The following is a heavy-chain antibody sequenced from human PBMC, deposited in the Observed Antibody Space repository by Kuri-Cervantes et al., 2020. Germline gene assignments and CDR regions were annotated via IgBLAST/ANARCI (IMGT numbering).Heavy chain of an antibody. Sequence: ESLKISCAASGFTFSDHYMDWVRQSPGKGLEWIGEINHTGNINQNPSLKSRFTLSVDTSKNEFSLKVTSVTAADSAIYYCARRRSNAWDYYYYMDVWGTGTTVTVSS. V-gene: IGHV4-34*01. J-gene: IGHJ6*03. CDR3: ARRRSNAWDYYYYMDV. D-gene: IGHD1-26*01. CDR1: GFTFSDHY. CDR2: INHTGNI.